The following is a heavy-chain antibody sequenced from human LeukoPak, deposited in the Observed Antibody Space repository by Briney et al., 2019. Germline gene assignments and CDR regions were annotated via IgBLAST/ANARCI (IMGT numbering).Heavy chain of an antibody. CDR3: ARDRGNDYGGSYNWFDP. V-gene: IGHV4-39*07. CDR1: GGSISSSSYY. Sequence: SETLSLTCTVSGGSISSSSYYWGWIRQPPGTGLEWIGSIYYSGSTYYNPSLKSRVTISVDTSKNQFSLKLSSVTAADTAVYYCARDRGNDYGGSYNWFDPWGQGTLVTVSS. D-gene: IGHD4-23*01. J-gene: IGHJ5*02. CDR2: IYYSGST.